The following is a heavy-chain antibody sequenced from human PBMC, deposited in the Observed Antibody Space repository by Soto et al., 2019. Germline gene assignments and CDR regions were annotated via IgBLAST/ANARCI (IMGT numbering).Heavy chain of an antibody. CDR2: ISGSGDYT. V-gene: IGHV3-23*01. Sequence: GVSLRLSCAASGFTFDSYSMNWVRQAPGKGLEWVSTISGSGDYTYYADSVKGRFTISRDNSKNMMYLQMNSLRADDTAVYYCAKNRGLQYYFDYWGQGTLVTVSS. CDR1: GFTFDSYS. J-gene: IGHJ4*02. CDR3: AKNRGLQYYFDY.